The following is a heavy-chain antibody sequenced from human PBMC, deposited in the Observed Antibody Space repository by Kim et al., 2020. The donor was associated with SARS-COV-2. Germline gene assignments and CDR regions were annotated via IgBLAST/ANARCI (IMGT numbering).Heavy chain of an antibody. Sequence: GGSLRLSCAASGFTFSTYDMHWVRQTTGKSLEWVSVFGSNGDIFYSDSVRGRFTIFRENAKSSFYLQMNSLKAADTAVYYCARGKDTAMDSWGQGTLVTVSS. V-gene: IGHV3-13*01. D-gene: IGHD5-18*01. CDR2: FGSNGDI. J-gene: IGHJ4*02. CDR3: ARGKDTAMDS. CDR1: GFTFSTYD.